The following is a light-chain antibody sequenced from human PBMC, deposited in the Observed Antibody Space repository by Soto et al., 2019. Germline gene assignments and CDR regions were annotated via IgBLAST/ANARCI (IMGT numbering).Light chain of an antibody. CDR2: DAS. CDR3: QQLNSYPLT. J-gene: IGKJ4*01. V-gene: IGKV3-11*01. CDR1: QNIHSF. Sequence: EIVLTQSPATVSLSPGESATLSCRASQNIHSFLAWYQQRPGQAPRLLIYDASFRATAIPARFNGSGSGTDFTLTITRLEPEDFATYYCQQLNSYPLTFGGGTKVEI.